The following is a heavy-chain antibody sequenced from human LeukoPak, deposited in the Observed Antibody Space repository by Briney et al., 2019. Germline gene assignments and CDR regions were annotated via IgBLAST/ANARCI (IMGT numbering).Heavy chain of an antibody. CDR1: GGSLSYYY. J-gene: IGHJ4*02. Sequence: SETLSLTCAVYGGSLSYYYWSWIRQPPEKGLEWIGEINRSGSTNYNPSLKSRVSISVDTSKNQFSLKLSSVTAADTSVYYCARGGFYCGDDCYVDYWGQGTLVTVSS. V-gene: IGHV4-34*01. CDR2: INRSGST. D-gene: IGHD2-21*02. CDR3: ARGGFYCGDDCYVDY.